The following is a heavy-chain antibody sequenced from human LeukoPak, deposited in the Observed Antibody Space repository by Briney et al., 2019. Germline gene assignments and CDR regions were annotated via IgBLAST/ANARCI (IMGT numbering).Heavy chain of an antibody. J-gene: IGHJ5*02. CDR1: GDSISSTSYY. Sequence: SETLSLTCIVSGDSISSTSYYWAWIRQPPGKGLEWIGMIFYSGSAYYTPSLKSRVTISVDTSKNQFSLKLSSVTAADTAVYYCARRTTRGYYYGSGRPHSGSYNWFDPWGQGTLVTVSS. CDR3: ARRTTRGYYYGSGRPHSGSYNWFDP. D-gene: IGHD3-10*01. CDR2: IFYSGSA. V-gene: IGHV4-39*07.